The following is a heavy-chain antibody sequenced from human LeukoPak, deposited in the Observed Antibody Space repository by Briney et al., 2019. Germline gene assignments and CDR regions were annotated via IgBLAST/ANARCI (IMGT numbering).Heavy chain of an antibody. D-gene: IGHD5-18*01. V-gene: IGHV3-23*01. J-gene: IGHJ4*02. Sequence: GGSLRLSCAASGFTFSTYAMTWVRQAPGRGLEWVSAITASGHSTYYADSVKGRFTISRDNSKNTLFLQMNSLRADDTAIYYCAKFWVGYNYGIHFDYWGQGTLVTISS. CDR3: AKFWVGYNYGIHFDY. CDR2: ITASGHST. CDR1: GFTFSTYA.